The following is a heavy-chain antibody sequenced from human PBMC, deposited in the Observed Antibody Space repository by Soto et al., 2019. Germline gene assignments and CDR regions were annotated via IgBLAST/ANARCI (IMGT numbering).Heavy chain of an antibody. V-gene: IGHV1-2*04. Sequence: ASVKVSCKASGYTFTDYHIHWVRQAPGQGLEWLGRINPKSGGTSTAQKFQGWVTMTTDTSISTASMELTRLTSDDTAIYYCARGDSTDCSNGVCSFFYNHDMDVWGQGTTVTVSS. CDR1: GYTFTDYH. D-gene: IGHD2-8*01. CDR3: ARGDSTDCSNGVCSFFYNHDMDV. J-gene: IGHJ6*02. CDR2: INPKSGGT.